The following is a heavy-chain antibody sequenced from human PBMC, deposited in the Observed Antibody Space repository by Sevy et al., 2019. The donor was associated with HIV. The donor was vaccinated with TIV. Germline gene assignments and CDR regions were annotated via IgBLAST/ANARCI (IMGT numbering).Heavy chain of an antibody. Sequence: SETLSLTCTVSGDSVSSSYWTWSRQPPGKGLEWIGYIWYSGRTNYNSSLRSRVTISLDTSNNHFSLNLRSVTTADTAVYYCAKMEELLPLLWGQGTLVTVSS. J-gene: IGHJ4*02. CDR2: IWYSGRT. D-gene: IGHD3-10*01. V-gene: IGHV4-59*02. CDR1: GDSVSSSY. CDR3: AKMEELLPLL.